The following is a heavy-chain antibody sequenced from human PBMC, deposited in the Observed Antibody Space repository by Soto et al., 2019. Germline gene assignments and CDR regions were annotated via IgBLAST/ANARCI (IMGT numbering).Heavy chain of an antibody. CDR2: IYSSGST. J-gene: IGHJ4*02. D-gene: IGHD3-10*01. Sequence: PSETLSLTCTVSGGSISNYYWNWIRQSPGKGLEWIGYIYSSGSTHYNPSLQNRVTISIDTSKNQVSLKVNSVTAADTAVYYCARHNYGSGSTYFDYWGQGTLVTVSS. CDR1: GGSISNYY. CDR3: ARHNYGSGSTYFDY. V-gene: IGHV4-59*08.